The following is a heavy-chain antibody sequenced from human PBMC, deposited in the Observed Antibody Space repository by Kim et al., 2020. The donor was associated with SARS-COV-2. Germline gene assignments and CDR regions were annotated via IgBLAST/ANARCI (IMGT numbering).Heavy chain of an antibody. Sequence: EGSLRLSCAASGFTFSSYSMNWVRQAPGKGLEWVSYISSSSSTIYYADSVKGRFTISRDNAKNSLFLQMNSLRDEDTAVYYCARDYYDSSGYYYGGYWGQGTLVTVSS. CDR2: ISSSSSTI. CDR1: GFTFSSYS. J-gene: IGHJ4*02. CDR3: ARDYYDSSGYYYGGY. V-gene: IGHV3-48*02. D-gene: IGHD3-22*01.